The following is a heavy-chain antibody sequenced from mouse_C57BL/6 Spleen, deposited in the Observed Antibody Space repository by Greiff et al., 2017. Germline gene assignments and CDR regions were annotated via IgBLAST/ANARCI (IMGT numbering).Heavy chain of an antibody. Sequence: VQLQESGPELVKPGASVKISCKASGYAFSSSWMNWVKQRPGKGLEWIGRIYPGDGDTNYNGKFKGKATLTADKSSSTAYMQLSSLTSEDSAVYFCARSGDYGSTSYWYFDVWGTGTTVTVSS. D-gene: IGHD1-1*01. CDR2: IYPGDGDT. CDR1: GYAFSSSW. V-gene: IGHV1-82*01. J-gene: IGHJ1*03. CDR3: ARSGDYGSTSYWYFDV.